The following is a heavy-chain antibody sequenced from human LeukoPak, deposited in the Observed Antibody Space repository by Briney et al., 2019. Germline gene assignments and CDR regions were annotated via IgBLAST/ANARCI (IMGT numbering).Heavy chain of an antibody. CDR3: ARSGPLSSWFSFDYYMDV. D-gene: IGHD6-13*01. J-gene: IGHJ6*03. CDR1: VFTFSRYG. Sequence: GGSLRLFCAASVFTFSRYGMHGVREAPGKGLEWVAVISYDGSNKYYADSVRGRFTISRDNSKNTLYLQMNSLRAEDTAVYYCARSGPLSSWFSFDYYMDVWGKGTTVTVSS. V-gene: IGHV3-30*19. CDR2: ISYDGSNK.